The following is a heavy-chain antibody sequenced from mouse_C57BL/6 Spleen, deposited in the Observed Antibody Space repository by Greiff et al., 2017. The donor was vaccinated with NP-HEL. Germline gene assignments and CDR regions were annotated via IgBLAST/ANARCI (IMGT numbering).Heavy chain of an antibody. V-gene: IGHV1-82*01. CDR3: ASPAYYSNPWFAY. CDR1: GYAFSSSW. J-gene: IGHJ3*01. D-gene: IGHD2-5*01. CDR2: IYPGDGDT. Sequence: VQLQQSGPELVKPGASVKISCKASGYAFSSSWMNWVKQRPGKGLEWIGRIYPGDGDTNYNGKFKGKATLTADKSSSTAYMQLSSLTSKDSAVYFCASPAYYSNPWFAYWGQGTLVTVSA.